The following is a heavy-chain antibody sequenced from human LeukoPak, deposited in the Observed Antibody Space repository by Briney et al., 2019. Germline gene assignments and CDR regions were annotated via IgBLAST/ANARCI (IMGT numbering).Heavy chain of an antibody. CDR3: TRDMVDEVLWSGYYYYMDV. J-gene: IGHJ6*03. Sequence: PGGSLRLSCTASGFTFGDYAMSWFRQAPGKGLEWVGFIRSKAYGGTTEYAASVKGRFTISRDDSKSIAYLQMNSLKTEDTAVYYCTRDMVDEVLWSGYYYYMDVWGRGTTVTVSS. CDR2: IRSKAYGGTT. CDR1: GFTFGDYA. D-gene: IGHD3-3*01. V-gene: IGHV3-49*03.